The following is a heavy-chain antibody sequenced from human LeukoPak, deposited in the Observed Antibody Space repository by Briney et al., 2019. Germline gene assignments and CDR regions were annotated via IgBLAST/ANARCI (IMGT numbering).Heavy chain of an antibody. CDR2: ISSRADTI. V-gene: IGHV3-48*03. CDR3: ARGYRSKYYYDSSTYSDY. D-gene: IGHD3-22*01. CDR1: GFTFSAYE. Sequence: GGSLRLSCAASGFTFSAYEMNWVRQAPGKGLEWVSYISSRADTIYYADSVKRRFTISRDSAKNSLYLQMNSLRAEDTAVYYCARGYRSKYYYDSSTYSDYWGQGTLVTVSS. J-gene: IGHJ4*02.